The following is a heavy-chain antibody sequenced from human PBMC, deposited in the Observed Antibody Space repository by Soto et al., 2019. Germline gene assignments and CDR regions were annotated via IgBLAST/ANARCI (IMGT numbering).Heavy chain of an antibody. CDR3: AGEGVTTSMSLPWMGYHYYGLDV. Sequence: QVQLVQSGAEVKKPGSSVKVSCRASGGTFSSHTISWVRQAPGQGLEWMGGIMPMFGVKNYARKFQGRITMTANESTTTAYMEVSSLTSEDTAVYYCAGEGVTTSMSLPWMGYHYYGLDVWGQGTTVIVSS. D-gene: IGHD1-26*01. CDR2: IMPMFGVK. V-gene: IGHV1-69*12. CDR1: GGTFSSHT. J-gene: IGHJ6*02.